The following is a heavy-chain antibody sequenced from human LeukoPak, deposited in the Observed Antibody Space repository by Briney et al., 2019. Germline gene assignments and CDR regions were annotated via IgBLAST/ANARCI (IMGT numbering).Heavy chain of an antibody. D-gene: IGHD6-19*01. CDR3: ARDSRVIAVAGYFDY. Sequence: PSETLSLTCTVSGYSISSGYYWGWIRQPPGKGLEWIGGIYHSGSTYYNPSLKSRVIISVDTSKNQFSLKLSSVTAADTAVYYCARDSRVIAVAGYFDYWGQGTLVTVSS. CDR1: GYSISSGYY. V-gene: IGHV4-38-2*02. J-gene: IGHJ4*02. CDR2: IYHSGST.